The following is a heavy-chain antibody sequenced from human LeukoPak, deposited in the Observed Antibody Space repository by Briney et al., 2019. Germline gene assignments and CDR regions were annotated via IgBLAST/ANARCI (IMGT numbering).Heavy chain of an antibody. CDR3: AGPGAGDLDY. CDR2: INHSGST. J-gene: IGHJ4*02. Sequence: PSETLSLTCAVYGGSFSGYYWNWIRQPPGKGLEWIGEINHSGSTNYNPSLKSRATISVDTSKNQFSLKLSSVTAADTAVYYCAGPGAGDLDYWGQGTLVTVSS. V-gene: IGHV4-34*01. D-gene: IGHD3-10*01. CDR1: GGSFSGYY.